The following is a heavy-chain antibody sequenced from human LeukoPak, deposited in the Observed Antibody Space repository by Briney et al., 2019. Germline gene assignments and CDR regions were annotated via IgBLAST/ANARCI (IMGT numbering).Heavy chain of an antibody. CDR3: ARDRVGEDIVVVPAATDAFDI. CDR1: GFTFSSYS. D-gene: IGHD2-2*01. V-gene: IGHV3-21*01. J-gene: IGHJ3*02. CDR2: ISSSSSYI. Sequence: PGGSLRLSCAASGFTFSSYSMNWVRQAPGKGLEWVSSISSSSSYIYYADSVKGRFTISRDNAKNSLYLQMNSLRAEDTAVYYCARDRVGEDIVVVPAATDAFDIWGQGTMVTVSS.